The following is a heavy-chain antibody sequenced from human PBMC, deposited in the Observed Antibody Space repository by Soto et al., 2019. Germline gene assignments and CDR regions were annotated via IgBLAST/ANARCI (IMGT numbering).Heavy chain of an antibody. D-gene: IGHD2-21*02. CDR1: GYTFNNDY. CDR2: LNPSSGST. J-gene: IGHJ4*02. Sequence: ASVKGSCKASGYTFNNDYIDWVRHAPGQGLEWMGILNPSSGSTKFAQRLQGRVTLTRDTSTTTVYMELSSLRFEDTAVYYCARLLAPYCGGDCFSGFDYWGQGTQVTVSS. CDR3: ARLLAPYCGGDCFSGFDY. V-gene: IGHV1-46*02.